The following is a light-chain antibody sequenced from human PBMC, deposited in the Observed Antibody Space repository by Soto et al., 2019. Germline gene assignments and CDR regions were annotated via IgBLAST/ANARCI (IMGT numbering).Light chain of an antibody. CDR3: QQYYSNPGT. CDR2: WAS. Sequence: DIVMTQSPDSLAVSLGERATINCKSSQSVLYSSNNKNYLAWYQQKPGQPPKLLIYWASTRESGVPDRFSGSGSGTDFTLTISSLQAEDVAVYYCQQYYSNPGTFGQGTKVDIK. CDR1: QSVLYSSNNKNY. J-gene: IGKJ1*01. V-gene: IGKV4-1*01.